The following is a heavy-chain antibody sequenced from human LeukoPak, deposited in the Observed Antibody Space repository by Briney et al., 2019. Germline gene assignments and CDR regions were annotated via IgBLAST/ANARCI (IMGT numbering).Heavy chain of an antibody. D-gene: IGHD3-3*01. Sequence: ASVKVSCKASGGTFSSYAISWVRQAPGQGLEWMGGIIPIFGTANYAQKFQGRVTITMDESTSTAYMELSSLRSEDTAVYYCARDLWSGFSGVLSEEDDYWGQGTLVTVSS. CDR2: IIPIFGTA. V-gene: IGHV1-69*05. CDR3: ARDLWSGFSGVLSEEDDY. CDR1: GGTFSSYA. J-gene: IGHJ4*02.